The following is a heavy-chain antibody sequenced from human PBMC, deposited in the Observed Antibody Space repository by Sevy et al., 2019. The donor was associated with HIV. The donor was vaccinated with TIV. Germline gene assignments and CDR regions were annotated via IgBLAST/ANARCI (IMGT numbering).Heavy chain of an antibody. CDR2: IYYSGST. CDR1: GGSISSGDYY. D-gene: IGHD2-15*01. V-gene: IGHV4-30-4*01. J-gene: IGHJ4*02. CDR3: ARRGEGGYFKTVRY. Sequence: SETLSLTCTVSGGSISSGDYYWRWIRQPPGKGLEWIGYIYYSGSTYYNPSLKSRVTISVDTSKNQFSLKLSSVTAADTAVYYCARRGEGGYFKTVRYWGQGTLVTVSS.